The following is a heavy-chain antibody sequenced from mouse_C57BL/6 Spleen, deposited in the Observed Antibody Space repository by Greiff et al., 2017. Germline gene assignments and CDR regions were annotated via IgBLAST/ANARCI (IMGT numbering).Heavy chain of an antibody. J-gene: IGHJ2*01. CDR1: GYSFTSGYF. V-gene: IGHV3-6*01. Sequence: EVQRVESGPGLVKPSQSLSLTCSVTGYSFTSGYFWNCIRQFPGNKLGWMDDISYDGSNNYNPSIRNRISITRDTSKNQFFLKLNSVTTEDTATYYCASDYFDYWGQGTTLTVSS. CDR3: ASDYFDY. CDR2: ISYDGSN.